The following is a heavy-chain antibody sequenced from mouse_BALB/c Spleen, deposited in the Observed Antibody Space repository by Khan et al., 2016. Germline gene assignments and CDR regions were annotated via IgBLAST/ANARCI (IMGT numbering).Heavy chain of an antibody. J-gene: IGHJ2*01. V-gene: IGHV3-2*02. CDR2: ISYSGST. CDR1: GYSITSDYA. CDR3: ARYYDYDFDY. D-gene: IGHD2-4*01. Sequence: VQLKQSGPGLVKPSQSLYLTCTVTGYSITSDYAWNWIRQFPGNKLEWMGYISYSGSTSYKPSLKSRISITRDTSKNQFFLQLNSVTTDDTATYYCARYYDYDFDYWGQGTTLTVSS.